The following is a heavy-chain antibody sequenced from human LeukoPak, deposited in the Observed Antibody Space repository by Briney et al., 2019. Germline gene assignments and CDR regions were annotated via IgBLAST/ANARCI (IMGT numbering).Heavy chain of an antibody. J-gene: IGHJ3*02. Sequence: SETLSLTCAVYGGSFSGYYWSWIRQPPGKGLEWIGEINHSGSTNYNPSLKSRVTISVDTSKNQFSLKLSSVTAADTAVYYCARVLSGSSWYFPPVGDDAFDIWGQGTMVTVSS. V-gene: IGHV4-34*01. CDR1: GGSFSGYY. CDR2: INHSGST. D-gene: IGHD6-13*01. CDR3: ARVLSGSSWYFPPVGDDAFDI.